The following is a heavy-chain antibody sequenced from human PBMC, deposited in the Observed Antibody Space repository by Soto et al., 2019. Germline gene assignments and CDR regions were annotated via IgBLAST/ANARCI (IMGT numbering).Heavy chain of an antibody. CDR2: IDPSDSYT. D-gene: IGHD5-18*01. Sequence: GESLKISCKGSGYSFTGYWFSWVRQMPGKGLEWMGRIDPSDSYTNYSPSFQGHVTISADKSISTAYLQWSSLKASDTAMYYCARRGYSYGYYYYGMDVWGQGTTVTAP. J-gene: IGHJ6*02. CDR3: ARRGYSYGYYYYGMDV. CDR1: GYSFTGYW. V-gene: IGHV5-10-1*01.